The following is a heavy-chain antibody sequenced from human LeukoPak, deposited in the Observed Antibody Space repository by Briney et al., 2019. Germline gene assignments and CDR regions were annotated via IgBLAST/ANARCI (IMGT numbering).Heavy chain of an antibody. Sequence: ASVKVSCKASGYTFTDYFIHWVRQVPGQGLEWMGWINPNSGGTNYAQKFQGRVTLTRDTSISTAYMELSRLTSDDTALYYCARDERRCSGRSCNWFDPWGQGTLVTVSS. CDR2: INPNSGGT. J-gene: IGHJ5*02. V-gene: IGHV1-2*02. D-gene: IGHD2-15*01. CDR1: GYTFTDYF. CDR3: ARDERRCSGRSCNWFDP.